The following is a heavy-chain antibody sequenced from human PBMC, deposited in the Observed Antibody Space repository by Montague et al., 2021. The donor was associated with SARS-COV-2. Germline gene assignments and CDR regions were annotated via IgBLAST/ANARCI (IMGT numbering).Heavy chain of an antibody. D-gene: IGHD4-23*01. J-gene: IGHJ4*02. CDR1: GGSINNYY. V-gene: IGHV4-59*01. CDR3: ARGGGWKRHFDY. Sequence: SETLSLTCNVSGGSINNYYWSWIRQSPGRGLEWIGYIYYTGSTTRNPSLDSRVTISLDTSRDLVSLELRSLTAADTAAYYCARGGGWKRHFDYWGQGTLVAVSS. CDR2: IYYTGST.